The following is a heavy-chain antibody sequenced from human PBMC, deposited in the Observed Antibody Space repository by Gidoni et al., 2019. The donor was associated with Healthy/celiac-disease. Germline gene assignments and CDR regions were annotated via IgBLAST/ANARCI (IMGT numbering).Heavy chain of an antibody. Sequence: EVQLVESGGGLVQPGRSLNLSCSASGFTFDDYAMHWVRQAPGKGLEWVSGISWNSGSIGYADSVKGRFTISRDNAKNSLYLQMNSLRAEDTALYYCAKAVLRDIVWYMDVWGKGTTVTVSS. D-gene: IGHD5-12*01. CDR2: ISWNSGSI. J-gene: IGHJ6*03. V-gene: IGHV3-9*01. CDR1: GFTFDDYA. CDR3: AKAVLRDIVWYMDV.